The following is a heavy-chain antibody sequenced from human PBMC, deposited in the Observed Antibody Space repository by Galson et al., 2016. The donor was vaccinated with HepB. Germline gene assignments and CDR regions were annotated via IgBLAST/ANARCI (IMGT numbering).Heavy chain of an antibody. CDR1: GFTFSTYW. D-gene: IGHD6-13*01. CDR3: ARDWYSGPGS. Sequence: LRLSCAASGFTFSTYWMHWVGQPPGKGLVWVSRIEPDGGNTEYADSVKGGLTISSDNAKNTLYLQMNMLRAEDTAVYYCARDWYSGPGSWGQGTLVTVSS. CDR2: IEPDGGNT. V-gene: IGHV3-74*01. J-gene: IGHJ5*02.